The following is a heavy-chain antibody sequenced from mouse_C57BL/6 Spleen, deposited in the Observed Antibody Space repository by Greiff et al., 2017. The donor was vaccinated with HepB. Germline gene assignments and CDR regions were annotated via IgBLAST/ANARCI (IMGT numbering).Heavy chain of an antibody. CDR3: AGDYGSSYMYYFDY. D-gene: IGHD1-1*01. CDR1: GYTFTSYW. CDR2: IYPGSGST. V-gene: IGHV1-55*01. J-gene: IGHJ2*01. Sequence: QVQLKQPGAELVKPGASVKMSCKASGYTFTSYWITWVKQRPGQGLEWIGDIYPGSGSTNYNEKFKSKATLTVDTSSSTAYMQLSSLTSEDSAVYYCAGDYGSSYMYYFDYWGQGTTLTVSS.